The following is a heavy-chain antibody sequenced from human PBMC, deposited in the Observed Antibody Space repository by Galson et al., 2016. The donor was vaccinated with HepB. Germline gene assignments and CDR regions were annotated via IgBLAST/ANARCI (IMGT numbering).Heavy chain of an antibody. CDR2: INPNSSGT. D-gene: IGHD3-9*01. V-gene: IGHV1-2*02. CDR3: ARAGLRYFDWFSPYYFDY. Sequence: SVKVSCKASGYTFTGHYIHWVRQAPGQGLEWMGWINPNSSGTKFAVKFQGRVTVTRDTSTSIAYMELSRLRSDDTAVYFSARAGLRYFDWFSPYYFDYWGQGTLVTASS. CDR1: GYTFTGHY. J-gene: IGHJ4*02.